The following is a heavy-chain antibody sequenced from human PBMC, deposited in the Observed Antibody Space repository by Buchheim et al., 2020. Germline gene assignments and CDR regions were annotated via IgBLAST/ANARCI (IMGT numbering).Heavy chain of an antibody. D-gene: IGHD2-2*01. Sequence: QVQLVQSGAEVKKPGASVKVSCKASGYTFTSYYMHWVRQAPGQGLEWMGIINPSGGSTSYAQKFQGRVTMTRDTSTSTVYMELSSLRSEDTAVYYCVRFAVPANYYYYYGMDVWGQGTT. CDR3: VRFAVPANYYYYYGMDV. CDR1: GYTFTSYY. J-gene: IGHJ6*02. V-gene: IGHV1-46*01. CDR2: INPSGGST.